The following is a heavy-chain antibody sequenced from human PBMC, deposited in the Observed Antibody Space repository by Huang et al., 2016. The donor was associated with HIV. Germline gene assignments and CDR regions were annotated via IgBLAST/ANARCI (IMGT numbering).Heavy chain of an antibody. D-gene: IGHD5-12*01. CDR2: ICLRGNT. V-gene: IGHV4-61*01. J-gene: IGHJ4*02. Sequence: VQLQESGPGLVKPSETLSLTCTVSGGSVSRGNYYWSWIRQPPGMGLEWIGYICLRGNTNYNPSLKRRVTIAVDTSKNQFSLKLKSMTAADTAVYYWAREIPHHIGYEFHGSLDFWGRGTLVTVSS. CDR1: GGSVSRGNYY. CDR3: AREIPHHIGYEFHGSLDF.